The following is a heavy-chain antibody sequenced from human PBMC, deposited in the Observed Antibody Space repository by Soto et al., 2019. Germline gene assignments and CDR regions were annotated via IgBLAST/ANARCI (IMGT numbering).Heavy chain of an antibody. D-gene: IGHD1-26*01. Sequence: QVQLVQSGAEVKKPGASVKVSCKASGYTFTSYAMHWVRQAPGQRLEWMGWINAGNGNTKYSQKFQGRVTITRDTSVSTAYIAPSSLTSEDTAVYSCARDLVEWREYWGQGTLVTVSS. J-gene: IGHJ4*02. CDR1: GYTFTSYA. V-gene: IGHV1-3*01. CDR2: INAGNGNT. CDR3: ARDLVEWREY.